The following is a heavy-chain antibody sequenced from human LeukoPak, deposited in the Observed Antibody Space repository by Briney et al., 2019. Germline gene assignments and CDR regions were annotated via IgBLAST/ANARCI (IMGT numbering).Heavy chain of an antibody. CDR2: INPNSGGT. D-gene: IGHD6-13*01. V-gene: IGHV1-2*02. CDR1: GYTFTGYY. Sequence: ASVKVSCKASGYTFTGYYMHWVRQAPGQGLEWMGWINPNSGGTNYAQKFQGRVTMTRDTSISTAYMELSRLRSDDTAVYYCARDLNPRRGLAYSSSHFGYYYGMDVWGQGTTVTVSS. CDR3: ARDLNPRRGLAYSSSHFGYYYGMDV. J-gene: IGHJ6*02.